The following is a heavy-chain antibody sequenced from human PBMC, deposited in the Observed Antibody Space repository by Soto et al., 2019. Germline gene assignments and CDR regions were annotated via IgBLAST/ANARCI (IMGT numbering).Heavy chain of an antibody. CDR3: WRLGGYSHSLVS. D-gene: IGHD2-2*03. J-gene: IGHJ5*01. Sequence: SETLSLTCTVSGGSISPYYWSWIRQRPGKGLEWVGYIYYGGSTSYNPSLKSRLTTSLETSKNQISLRLSTMTAADKAVYYCWRLGGYSHSLVSWGPGILVTVSS. CDR2: IYYGGST. V-gene: IGHV4-59*08. CDR1: GGSISPYY.